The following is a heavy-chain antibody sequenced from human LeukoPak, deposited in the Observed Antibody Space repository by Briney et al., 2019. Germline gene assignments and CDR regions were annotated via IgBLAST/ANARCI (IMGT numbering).Heavy chain of an antibody. J-gene: IGHJ3*02. D-gene: IGHD3-16*01. V-gene: IGHV1-2*02. CDR2: INPNSGGT. CDR3: ARDLEYLYPGGAFDI. Sequence: ASVKVSCKASGYTFTGYYIHWVRQAPGQGLEWMGWINPNSGGTNYAQKFRGRVTMTRDTSISTAYMELSRLRSDDTAVYYCARDLEYLYPGGAFDIWGQGTMVTVSS. CDR1: GYTFTGYY.